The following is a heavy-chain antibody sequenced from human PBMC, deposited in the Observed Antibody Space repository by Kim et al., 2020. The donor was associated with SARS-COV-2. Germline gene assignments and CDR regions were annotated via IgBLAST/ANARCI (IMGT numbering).Heavy chain of an antibody. CDR2: IYYSGST. Sequence: SETLSLTCTVSGGSISSYYWSWIRQPPGKGLEWIGYIYYSGSTNYNPSLKSRVTISVDTSKNQFSLKLSSVTAADTAVYYCARHIPPGQYSSGLEADYWGQGTLVTVSS. CDR3: ARHIPPGQYSSGLEADY. V-gene: IGHV4-59*08. J-gene: IGHJ4*02. CDR1: GGSISSYY. D-gene: IGHD6-19*01.